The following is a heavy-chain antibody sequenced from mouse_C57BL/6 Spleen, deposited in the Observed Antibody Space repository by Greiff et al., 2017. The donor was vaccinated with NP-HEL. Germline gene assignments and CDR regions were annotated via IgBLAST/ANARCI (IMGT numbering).Heavy chain of an antibody. D-gene: IGHD1-1*01. CDR1: GFTFSDYG. Sequence: EVKLQESGGGLVKPGGSLKLSCAASGFTFSDYGMHWVRQAPEKGLEWVAYISSGSSTIYYADTVKGRFTISRDNAKNTLFLQMTSLRSEDTAMYYCAIPYYGSSPFDYWGQGTTLTVSS. CDR3: AIPYYGSSPFDY. V-gene: IGHV5-17*01. CDR2: ISSGSSTI. J-gene: IGHJ2*01.